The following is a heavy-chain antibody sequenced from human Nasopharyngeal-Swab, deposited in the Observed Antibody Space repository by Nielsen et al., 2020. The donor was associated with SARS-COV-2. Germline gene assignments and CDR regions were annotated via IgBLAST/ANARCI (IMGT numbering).Heavy chain of an antibody. CDR3: VREGGTSGRAGYFDY. Sequence: GESLKISCAASGFTVSAFVMQWIRQAPGKGLEWVAVVPSDGSKGQYADSVEGRFTFYRDNSRNMVHLQMNSLRDEDTAVYYCVREGGTSGRAGYFDYWGRGTLVTVSS. D-gene: IGHD2-2*01. CDR2: VPSDGSKG. CDR1: GFTVSAFV. V-gene: IGHV3-30*19. J-gene: IGHJ4*02.